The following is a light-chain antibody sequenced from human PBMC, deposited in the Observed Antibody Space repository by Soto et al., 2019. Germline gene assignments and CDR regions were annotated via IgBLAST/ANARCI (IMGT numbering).Light chain of an antibody. CDR2: DAS. Sequence: EIVFTQSPATLSLSPGERATLSCRASQSVSSYLAWYQHKPGQAPRLLIYDASNRATGIPARFSGSGSGTDFTLTISSLEPEDFAVYYCQQRSNWPTFGQGTRLEIK. CDR1: QSVSSY. CDR3: QQRSNWPT. V-gene: IGKV3-11*01. J-gene: IGKJ5*01.